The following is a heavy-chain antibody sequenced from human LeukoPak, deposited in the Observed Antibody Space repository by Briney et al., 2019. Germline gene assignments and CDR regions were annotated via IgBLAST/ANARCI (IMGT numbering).Heavy chain of an antibody. V-gene: IGHV3-30*03. CDR3: ARVPGKYAFDI. CDR1: GFTFSLYA. CDR2: LSSDGSSE. D-gene: IGHD3-10*01. Sequence: PGRSLRLSCAASGFTFSLYAMHWVRQAPGKGLEWVAVLSSDGSSEYYADSVKGRFTISRDNSKNTLSVQMNSLRAEDTAVYYCARVPGKYAFDIWGQGTMVTVSA. J-gene: IGHJ3*02.